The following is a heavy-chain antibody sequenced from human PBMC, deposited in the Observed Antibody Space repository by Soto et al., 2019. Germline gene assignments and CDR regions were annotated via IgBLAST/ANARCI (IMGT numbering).Heavy chain of an antibody. J-gene: IGHJ6*02. CDR2: ISGSGGST. CDR1: GFTFSSYA. V-gene: IGHV3-23*01. D-gene: IGHD3-10*01. Sequence: EVQLLESGGGLVQPGGSLRLSCAASGFTFSSYAMSWVRQAPGKGLEWVSAISGSGGSTYYADSVKGRFTISRDNSKNTLYLQMNSLTAGDTAVYYCAKTLDYYGSGSYYNPYYYYGMDVWGQGTTVTVSS. CDR3: AKTLDYYGSGSYYNPYYYYGMDV.